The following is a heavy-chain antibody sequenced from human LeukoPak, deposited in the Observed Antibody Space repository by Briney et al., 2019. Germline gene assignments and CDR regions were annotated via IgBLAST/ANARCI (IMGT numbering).Heavy chain of an antibody. CDR2: ISSSSSYI. CDR1: GFTFSSYS. J-gene: IGHJ6*03. CDR3: ARGVATILSNYYYMDV. V-gene: IGHV3-21*01. Sequence: GGSLRLSCAASGFTFSSYSMNWVRQAPGKGLEGVSSISSSSSYIYYADSVKGRFTISRDNAKNSLYLQMNSLRAEDTAVYYCARGVATILSNYYYMDVWGKGTTVTVSS. D-gene: IGHD5-12*01.